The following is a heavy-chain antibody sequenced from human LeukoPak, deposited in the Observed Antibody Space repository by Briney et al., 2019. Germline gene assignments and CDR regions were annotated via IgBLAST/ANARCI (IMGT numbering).Heavy chain of an antibody. CDR3: ARQPDDFSGWNNGQDFFDY. D-gene: IGHD6-19*01. CDR2: ISGRGSST. Sequence: GGCLRLSRAASGVTFSSYVMSWVSQAPGKGLESVSGISGRGSSTYYADSVKGRFTIPRDNSKNTLYLQMNSLRAEDTAVHYCARQPDDFSGWNNGQDFFDYWGQGTLVTVSS. J-gene: IGHJ4*02. CDR1: GVTFSSYV. V-gene: IGHV3-23*01.